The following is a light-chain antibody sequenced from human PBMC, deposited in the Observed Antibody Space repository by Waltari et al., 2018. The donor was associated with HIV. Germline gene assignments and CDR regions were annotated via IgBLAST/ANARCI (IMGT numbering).Light chain of an antibody. V-gene: IGLV1-47*01. CDR3: AAWDDSLL. J-gene: IGLJ2*01. Sequence: QSVLTQPPSASGTPGQRVTISRSGSSSNIGSKYVYWYQQLPGTAPKLLIYRNNQRPSGVPDRFSGSKSGTSASLAISGVRSEDEADYYCAAWDDSLLFGGGTKLTVL. CDR2: RNN. CDR1: SSNIGSKY.